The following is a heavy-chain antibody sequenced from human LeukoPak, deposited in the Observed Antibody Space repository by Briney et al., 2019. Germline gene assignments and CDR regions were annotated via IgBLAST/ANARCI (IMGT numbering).Heavy chain of an antibody. CDR2: IYYSGST. J-gene: IGHJ4*02. V-gene: IGHV4-31*03. Sequence: SETLSLTCTVSGGSISSGGYYWSWIRQHPGKGLEWIGYIYYSGSTYYNPSLKSRVTISVDTSKNQFSLKLSSVTAADTAVYYCARSGGYGALIDYWGQGTLVTASS. CDR3: ARSGGYGALIDY. D-gene: IGHD3-16*01. CDR1: GGSISSGGYY.